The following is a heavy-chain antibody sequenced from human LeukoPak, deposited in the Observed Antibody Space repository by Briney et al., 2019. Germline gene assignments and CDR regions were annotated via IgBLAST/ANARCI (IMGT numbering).Heavy chain of an antibody. CDR1: GFTVSSNY. CDR3: ARVGYTDSWYSSPPFDY. CDR2: LYSGGST. V-gene: IGHV3-66*01. J-gene: IGHJ4*02. Sequence: GGSLRLSCAVSGFTVSSNYMSWVRQAPGKGLEWVSILYSGGSTYYADSVKGRFTISRDNSKNILYLQMNSLRAEDTALYYCARVGYTDSWYSSPPFDYWGQGTLVTVSS. D-gene: IGHD6-13*01.